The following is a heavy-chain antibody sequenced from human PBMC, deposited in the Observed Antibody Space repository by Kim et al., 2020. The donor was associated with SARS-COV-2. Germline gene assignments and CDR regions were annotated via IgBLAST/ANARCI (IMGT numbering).Heavy chain of an antibody. CDR3: ARDLGSDNWGGYYYYGMDV. CDR1: GFTFSSYS. D-gene: IGHD7-27*01. J-gene: IGHJ6*02. Sequence: GGSLRLSCAASGFTFSSYSMNWVRQAPGKGLEWVSSISSSSSYMYYADSVKGRFTISRDNAKNSLYLQMNSLRAEDTAVYYCARDLGSDNWGGYYYYGMDVWGQGTTVTVSS. CDR2: ISSSSSYM. V-gene: IGHV3-21*01.